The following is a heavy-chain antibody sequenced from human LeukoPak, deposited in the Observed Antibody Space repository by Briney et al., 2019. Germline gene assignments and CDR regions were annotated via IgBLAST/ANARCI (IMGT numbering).Heavy chain of an antibody. CDR3: AGDPYYGSGSFLFNYYGMDV. V-gene: IGHV1-18*01. CDR2: ISTKNGRT. J-gene: IGHJ6*02. Sequence: ASVKVSCKASGYSFTTYGVSWVRQAPGQGLEWVGWISTKNGRTKFTQKVQDRVTMTTDTSTSTAYMELRSLRSDDTAVYYCAGDPYYGSGSFLFNYYGMDVWGQGTTVTVSS. CDR1: GYSFTTYG. D-gene: IGHD3-10*01.